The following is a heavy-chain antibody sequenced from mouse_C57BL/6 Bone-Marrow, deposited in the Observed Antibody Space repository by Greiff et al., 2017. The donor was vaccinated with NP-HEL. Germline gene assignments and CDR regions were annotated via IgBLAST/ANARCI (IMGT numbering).Heavy chain of an antibody. J-gene: IGHJ3*01. Sequence: VQLQESDAELVKPGASVKISCKVSGYTFTDHTIHWMKQRPEQGLEWIGYIYPRDGSTKYNEKFKGKATLTADKSSSTAYMQLNSLTSEYSAVYFCARGIYDYDEAAWFAYWGQGTLVTVSA. CDR1: GYTFTDHT. D-gene: IGHD2-4*01. CDR3: ARGIYDYDEAAWFAY. CDR2: IYPRDGST. V-gene: IGHV1-78*01.